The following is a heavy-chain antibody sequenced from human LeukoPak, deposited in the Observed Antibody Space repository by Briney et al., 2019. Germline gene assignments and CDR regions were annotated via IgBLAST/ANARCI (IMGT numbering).Heavy chain of an antibody. D-gene: IGHD2-2*01. CDR1: GGSISSGDYY. J-gene: IGHJ6*03. V-gene: IGHV4-30-4*08. CDR2: IYYSGST. CDR3: ARDLRYCSSTSCHSDYYYYYYMDV. Sequence: TLSLTCTVSGGSISSGDYYWSWIRQPPGKGLEWIGYIYYSGSTYYNPSLKSRVTISVDTSKNQFSLKLSSVTAADTAVYYCARDLRYCSSTSCHSDYYYYYYMDVWGKGTTVTVSS.